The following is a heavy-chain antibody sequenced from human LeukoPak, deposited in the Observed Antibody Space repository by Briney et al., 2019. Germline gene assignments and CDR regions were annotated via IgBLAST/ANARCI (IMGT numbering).Heavy chain of an antibody. CDR2: IYYSGST. V-gene: IGHV4-59*01. Sequence: ETLSLTCTVSGGSISSYYWSWIRQPPGKGLEWIGYIYYSGSTSYNPSLKSRVTISVHTSTKQFSLKLSSLTAADTAFYYCARYIVSYPHDAFDIWGQGTMVTVSS. CDR1: GGSISSYY. D-gene: IGHD1-26*01. CDR3: ARYIVSYPHDAFDI. J-gene: IGHJ3*02.